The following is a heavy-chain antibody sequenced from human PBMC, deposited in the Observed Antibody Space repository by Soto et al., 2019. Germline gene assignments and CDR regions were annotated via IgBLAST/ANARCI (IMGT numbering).Heavy chain of an antibody. CDR1: GYTFTTHA. V-gene: IGHV1-3*01. J-gene: IGHJ6*02. CDR2: IHGGTGQT. Sequence: QVQVVQSGAEVKKPGASVKISCKASGYTFTTHAMHWVRQAPGQSLEWMGWIHGGTGQTKHSQRFQGRVTITRDTSASTAYMELSSLRSEDTAVYYCARGKGMEENYYYYGLDIWGQGTTVTVSS. D-gene: IGHD1-1*01. CDR3: ARGKGMEENYYYYGLDI.